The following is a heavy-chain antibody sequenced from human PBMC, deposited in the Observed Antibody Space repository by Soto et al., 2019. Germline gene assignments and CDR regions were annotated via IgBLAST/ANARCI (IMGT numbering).Heavy chain of an antibody. Sequence: SETLSLTCTVSGGSISSYYWSWIRQPPGKGLEWIGYIYYSGSTNYNPSLKSRVTISVDTSKNQFSLKLSSVTAADTAVYYCARSMVTHYYYGMDVWGQGTTVTVYS. D-gene: IGHD5-18*01. CDR2: IYYSGST. V-gene: IGHV4-59*01. CDR3: ARSMVTHYYYGMDV. J-gene: IGHJ6*02. CDR1: GGSISSYY.